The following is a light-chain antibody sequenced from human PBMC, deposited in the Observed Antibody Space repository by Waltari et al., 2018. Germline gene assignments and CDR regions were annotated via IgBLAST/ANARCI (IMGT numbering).Light chain of an antibody. J-gene: IGLJ7*01. Sequence: QSVLTQPPSVSAAPGQRVTISCSGGSSNIGNNYVSWYRQFPGTAPKLLIYEDKGRTSGVLGRFSGSKSGTSATLDITVLQAGDEADYYCGTWDSSLSGAVFGGGTHLTVL. CDR2: EDK. CDR1: SSNIGNNY. CDR3: GTWDSSLSGAV. V-gene: IGLV1-51*02.